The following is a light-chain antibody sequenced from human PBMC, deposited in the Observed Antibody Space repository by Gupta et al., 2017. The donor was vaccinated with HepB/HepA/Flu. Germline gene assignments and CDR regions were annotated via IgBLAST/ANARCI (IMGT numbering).Light chain of an antibody. Sequence: DIVMTQSPDSLAVSLGERATINCKSSQSVLYISNNKNYLAWYQQKPGQPPKLLIYWASTRESGVPDRFRGSGSGTDFTLTISSLQAEDVAVYYCQQYYSTPRTFGQGTKVEIK. V-gene: IGKV4-1*01. CDR2: WAS. J-gene: IGKJ1*01. CDR1: QSVLYISNNKNY. CDR3: QQYYSTPRT.